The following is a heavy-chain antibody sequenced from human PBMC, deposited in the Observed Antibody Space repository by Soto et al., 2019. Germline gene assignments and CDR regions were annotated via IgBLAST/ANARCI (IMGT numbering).Heavy chain of an antibody. D-gene: IGHD3-22*01. Sequence: QVQLVESGGGVVQPGGSLSLSCAASGFTLRSYGIHWVRRAPGKGLEWVAVIYYDGNRKYYADSVKGRFTISRDISKNTVYQQMDSMRGEDTAIYSCARDDDVSGHYSYFGYWGQGVLVTVSS. J-gene: IGHJ4*02. CDR2: IYYDGNRK. CDR3: ARDDDVSGHYSYFGY. CDR1: GFTLRSYG. V-gene: IGHV3-33*01.